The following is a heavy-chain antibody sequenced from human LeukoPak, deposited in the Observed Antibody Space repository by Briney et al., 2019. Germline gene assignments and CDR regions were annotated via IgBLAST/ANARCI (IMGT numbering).Heavy chain of an antibody. D-gene: IGHD3-3*01. J-gene: IGHJ4*02. CDR3: ARDSEDDFWSGYSDY. CDR2: IIPISGTA. V-gene: IGHV1-69*01. CDR1: GGTFSSYA. Sequence: ASVKVSCKASGGTFSSYAISWVRQAPGQGLEWMGGIIPISGTANYAQKFQGRVTITADESTSTAYMELSSLRSEDTAVYYCARDSEDDFWSGYSDYWGPGTLVTVSS.